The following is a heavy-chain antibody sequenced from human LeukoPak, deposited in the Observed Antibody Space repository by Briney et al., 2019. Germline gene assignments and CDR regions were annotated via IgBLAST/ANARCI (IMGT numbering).Heavy chain of an antibody. CDR1: GGSISSYY. CDR2: VYYSGST. CDR3: ARDGAVVAATQVYNWFDP. Sequence: PSETLSLTCTVSGGSISSYYWSWIRQPPGKGLEWIGYVYYSGSTNYNPSLKSRVTISVDTSKNQFSLKLSSVTAADTAVYYCARDGAVVAATQVYNWFDPWGQGTLVTVSS. D-gene: IGHD2-15*01. V-gene: IGHV4-59*12. J-gene: IGHJ5*02.